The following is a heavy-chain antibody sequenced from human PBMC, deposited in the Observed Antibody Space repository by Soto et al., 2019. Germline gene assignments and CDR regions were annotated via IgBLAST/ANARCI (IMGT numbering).Heavy chain of an antibody. CDR1: GFTFSSYA. V-gene: IGHV3-23*01. J-gene: IGHJ3*02. D-gene: IGHD3-16*02. CDR3: AKGFDIWGSYCYYGFDI. CDR2: ISGSGGST. Sequence: EVQLLDSGGGLVQPGGSRRLSCAASGFTFSSYAMSWVRQAPGKGLEWVSAISGSGGSTYYADSVKGRFTISRDNSKNTLYLQMNSLRAEDTAVYYCAKGFDIWGSYCYYGFDIWGQGTMVTVSS.